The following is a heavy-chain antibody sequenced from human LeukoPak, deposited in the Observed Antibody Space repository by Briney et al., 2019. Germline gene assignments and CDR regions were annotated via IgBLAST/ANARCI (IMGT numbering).Heavy chain of an antibody. CDR2: ISYDGSNK. J-gene: IGHJ4*02. CDR3: ARDIHPHEWLVLLL. V-gene: IGHV3-30*03. D-gene: IGHD6-19*01. CDR1: GFTFSSYG. Sequence: PGRSLRLSCAASGFTFSSYGMHWVRQAPGKGLEWVAVISYDGSNKYYADSVKGRFTISRDNSKNTLYLQMNSLRAEDTAVYYCARDIHPHEWLVLLLWGQGTLVTVSS.